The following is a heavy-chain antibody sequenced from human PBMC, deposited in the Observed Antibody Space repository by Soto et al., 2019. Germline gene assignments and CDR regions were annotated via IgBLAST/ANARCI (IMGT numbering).Heavy chain of an antibody. J-gene: IGHJ4*02. V-gene: IGHV1-3*01. CDR3: ARDDRTISGAVTLDY. Sequence: QVQLVQSGPEVKRPGASGRISCRTAGYSIKNYAIHWVRQAPGKKLEWMGWSNEGSGNTRYSQKFQGRMSIARDTSASTSYLDLRSLTSEDTAIYFCARDDRTISGAVTLDYWGPGTLVTVSS. CDR1: GYSIKNYA. CDR2: SNEGSGNT. D-gene: IGHD3-3*02.